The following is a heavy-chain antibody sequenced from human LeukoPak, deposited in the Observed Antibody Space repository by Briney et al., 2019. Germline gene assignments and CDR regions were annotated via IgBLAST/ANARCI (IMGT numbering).Heavy chain of an antibody. J-gene: IGHJ4*02. Sequence: SETLSLTCTVSGGSISSYYWSWLRQPAGKGLEWIGRIYTSGSTNYNPSLKSRVTTSVDTSKNQFSLKLNSVTAADTAVYYCARDTYYYGSGIDYWGQGTLVTVSS. CDR2: IYTSGST. CDR1: GGSISSYY. CDR3: ARDTYYYGSGIDY. D-gene: IGHD3-10*01. V-gene: IGHV4-4*07.